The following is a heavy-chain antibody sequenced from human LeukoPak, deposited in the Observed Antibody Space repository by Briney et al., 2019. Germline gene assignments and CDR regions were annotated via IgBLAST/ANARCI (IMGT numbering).Heavy chain of an antibody. CDR3: ARGLRGVVVPAARPQYYYYYMDV. D-gene: IGHD2-2*01. J-gene: IGHJ6*03. Sequence: ASVTVSCKPSGYTFTSYDINWVRQANGQGLEWMGWMNPNSGNTGYAQKFQGRVTMTRNTSISTAYMELSSLRPEDTAVYYCARGLRGVVVPAARPQYYYYYMDVWGKGTTVTVSS. CDR1: GYTFTSYD. CDR2: MNPNSGNT. V-gene: IGHV1-8*01.